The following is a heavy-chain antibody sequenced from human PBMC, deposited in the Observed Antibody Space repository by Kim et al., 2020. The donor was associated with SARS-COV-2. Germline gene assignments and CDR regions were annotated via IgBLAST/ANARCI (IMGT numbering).Heavy chain of an antibody. CDR3: AAARRRYCSSTSCSLDFDY. CDR2: IVVGSGNT. J-gene: IGHJ4*02. V-gene: IGHV1-58*02. D-gene: IGHD2-2*01. CDR1: GFTFTSSA. Sequence: SVKVSCKSSGFTFTSSAMQWVRQARGQRLEWIGWIVVGSGNTNYAQKFQERVTITRDMSTSTAYMELSSLRSEDTAVYYCAAARRRYCSSTSCSLDFDYWGQGTLVTVSS.